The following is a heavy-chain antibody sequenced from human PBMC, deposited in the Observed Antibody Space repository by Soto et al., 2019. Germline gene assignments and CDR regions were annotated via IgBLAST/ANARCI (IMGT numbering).Heavy chain of an antibody. CDR1: GFTFSSYA. J-gene: IGHJ4*02. Sequence: GSLRLSCAASGFTFSSYAMSWVRQAPGKGLEWVSAISGSGGSTYYADSVKGRFTISRDNSKNTLYLQMNSLRAEDTAVYYCARVRKQWLVLTHYYFDYWGQGTLVTVSS. V-gene: IGHV3-23*01. D-gene: IGHD6-19*01. CDR2: ISGSGGST. CDR3: ARVRKQWLVLTHYYFDY.